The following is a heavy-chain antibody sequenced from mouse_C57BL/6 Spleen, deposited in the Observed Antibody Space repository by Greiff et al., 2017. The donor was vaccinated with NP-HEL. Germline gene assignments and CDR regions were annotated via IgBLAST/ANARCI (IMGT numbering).Heavy chain of an antibody. CDR2: ISYSGST. J-gene: IGHJ1*03. D-gene: IGHD2-5*01. V-gene: IGHV3-8*01. CDR3: ARYLYYSNYDWYFDV. Sequence: EVKVVESGPGLAKPSQTLSLTCSVTGYSITSDYWNWIRKFPGNKLEYMGYISYSGSTYYNPSLKSRISITRDTSKNQYYLQLNSVTTEDTATYYCARYLYYSNYDWYFDVWGTGTTVTVSS. CDR1: GYSITSDY.